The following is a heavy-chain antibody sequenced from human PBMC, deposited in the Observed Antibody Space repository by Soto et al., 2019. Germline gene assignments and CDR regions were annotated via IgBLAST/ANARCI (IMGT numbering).Heavy chain of an antibody. CDR2: MYYSGSI. CDR1: GGSISSGGAY. Sequence: QVQLQESGPGLVKPSQTLSLICTVSGGSISSGGAYWSLIRQHPGRGLEWLWIMYYSGSIYYHPSLKSRVTISIDTSKNQFCVTLTSVTVTDTAVYCCECRLSGSLIWLEPWGQGTLVTVSS. CDR3: ECRLSGSLIWLEP. J-gene: IGHJ5*02. D-gene: IGHD3-16*02. V-gene: IGHV4-31*03.